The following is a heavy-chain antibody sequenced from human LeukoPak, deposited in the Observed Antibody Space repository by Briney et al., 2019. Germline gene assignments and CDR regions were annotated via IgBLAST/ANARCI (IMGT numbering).Heavy chain of an antibody. Sequence: GGSLRLSCAASGFTFRSHGMHWVRQAPGKGLEWVAFIWYDGSNKYYTDSVKGRFTISRDNSKNTLCLQMNSLRAEDTAVYYCAGEGPYSYEGYWGQGTLVTVSS. V-gene: IGHV3-33*01. D-gene: IGHD5-18*01. CDR3: AGEGPYSYEGY. CDR1: GFTFRSHG. CDR2: IWYDGSNK. J-gene: IGHJ4*02.